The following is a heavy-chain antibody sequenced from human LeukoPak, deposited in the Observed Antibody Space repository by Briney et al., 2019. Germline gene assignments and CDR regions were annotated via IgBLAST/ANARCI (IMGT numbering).Heavy chain of an antibody. CDR3: ARHRSSTRFDAFDI. CDR1: GGSISSYY. J-gene: IGHJ3*02. CDR2: IYYSGST. Sequence: SETLSLTCTVSGGSISSYYWSWIRQPPGKGLEWIGYIYYSGSTNYNPSLKSRVTISVDTSKNQFSLKLSSVTAADTAVYYCARHRSSTRFDAFDIWGQGKMVTVSS. D-gene: IGHD2-2*01. V-gene: IGHV4-59*08.